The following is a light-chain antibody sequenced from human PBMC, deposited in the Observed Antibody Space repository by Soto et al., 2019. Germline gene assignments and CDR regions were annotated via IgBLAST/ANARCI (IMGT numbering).Light chain of an antibody. CDR2: DAS. Sequence: EIVLTQSPATLSLSPGERATLSCRASQSVSNYLAWYQQKPGQAPRLLIYDASNRATGIPARFSGSGSGTDFRLTISSLEPEDVAVYYCQQRSDWPPLTFGGGTKVEIK. CDR1: QSVSNY. J-gene: IGKJ4*01. CDR3: QQRSDWPPLT. V-gene: IGKV3-11*01.